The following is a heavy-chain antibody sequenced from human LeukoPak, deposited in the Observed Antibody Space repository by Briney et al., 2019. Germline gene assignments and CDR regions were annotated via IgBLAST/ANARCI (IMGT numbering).Heavy chain of an antibody. CDR2: IKEDGSEK. D-gene: IGHD3-10*01. V-gene: IGHV3-7*01. CDR1: GFIFSSYW. Sequence: GGSLRLSCAASGFIFSSYWMAWVRQAPGKGLEWVANIKEDGSEKNYVDSVKGRFTISRDNAKNSLYLQMNSLRAEDTAVYYCVRFGNLAMDVWGKGTTVTVSS. CDR3: VRFGNLAMDV. J-gene: IGHJ6*03.